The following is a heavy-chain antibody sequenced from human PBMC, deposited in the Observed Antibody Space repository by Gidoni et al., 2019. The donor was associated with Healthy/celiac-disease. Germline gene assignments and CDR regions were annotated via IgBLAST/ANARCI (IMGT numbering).Heavy chain of an antibody. V-gene: IGHV4-59*01. J-gene: IGHJ3*02. CDR2: IYYSGST. Sequence: QVQLQESGPGLVKPSETLSLTCTVSGGSISSSYWSSIRQPPGKGLEWSGYIYYSGSTNYNPSLKSRVTISVDTSKNQFSLKLSSVTAADTAVYYCARGSSARRNAFDIWGQGTMVTVSS. CDR1: GGSISSSY. CDR3: ARGSSARRNAFDI.